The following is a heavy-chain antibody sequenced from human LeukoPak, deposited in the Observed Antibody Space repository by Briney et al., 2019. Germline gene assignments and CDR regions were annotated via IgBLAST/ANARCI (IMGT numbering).Heavy chain of an antibody. CDR3: AAWYSSSWYAFDY. CDR2: ISGSGGST. CDR1: GFTFSSYA. D-gene: IGHD6-13*01. V-gene: IGHV3-23*01. J-gene: IGHJ4*02. Sequence: GGSLRPSCAASGFTFSSYAMSWVRQAPGKGLEWVSDISGSGGSTYYADSVKGQFTISRDNSKNTLYLQMNSLRAEDTAVYYCAAWYSSSWYAFDYWGQGTLVTVSS.